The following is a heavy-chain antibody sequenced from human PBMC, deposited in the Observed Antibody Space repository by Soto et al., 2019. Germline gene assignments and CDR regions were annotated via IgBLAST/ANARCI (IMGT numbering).Heavy chain of an antibody. V-gene: IGHV1-3*01. J-gene: IGHJ6*02. D-gene: IGHD3-22*01. CDR2: INAGNGNT. CDR1: GGTFSSYA. Sequence: GASVKVSCKASGGTFSSYAMHWVRQAPGQRLEWMGWINAGNGNTKYSQKFQGRVTITRDTSASTAYMELSSLRSEDTAVYYCARGRVENYDSSGYYLGYYGMDVWGQGTTVTVSS. CDR3: ARGRVENYDSSGYYLGYYGMDV.